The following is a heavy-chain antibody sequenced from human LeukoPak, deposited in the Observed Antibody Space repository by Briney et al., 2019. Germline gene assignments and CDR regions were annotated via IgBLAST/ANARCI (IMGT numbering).Heavy chain of an antibody. D-gene: IGHD2-2*01. CDR1: GFTFSNAW. J-gene: IGHJ5*02. V-gene: IGHV3-23*01. Sequence: GGSLRLSCAASGFTFSNAWMSWVRQAPGKGLEWVSAISGSGGSTYYADSVKGRFTISRDNSKNTLYLQMNSLRAEDTAVYYCAKDPSVVPAANWFDPWGQGTLVTVSS. CDR3: AKDPSVVPAANWFDP. CDR2: ISGSGGST.